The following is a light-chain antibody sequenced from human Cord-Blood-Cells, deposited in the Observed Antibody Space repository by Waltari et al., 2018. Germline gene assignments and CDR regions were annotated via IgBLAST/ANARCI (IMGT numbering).Light chain of an antibody. V-gene: IGKV3-20*01. CDR2: GAS. J-gene: IGKJ2*01. CDR1: QSVSSSY. Sequence: FSHSPGTLSVAPGERATLSCRASQSVSSSYLAWYQQKPGQAPRLLIYGASSRATGIPDRFSGSGSGTDFTLTISRLEPEDFAVYYCQQYGSSPYTFGQGTKLEIK. CDR3: QQYGSSPYT.